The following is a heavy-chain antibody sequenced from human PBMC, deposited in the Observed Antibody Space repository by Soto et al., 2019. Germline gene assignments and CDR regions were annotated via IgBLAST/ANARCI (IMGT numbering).Heavy chain of an antibody. CDR1: GYTFTSYG. J-gene: IGHJ6*02. CDR3: ARDREYSYGYYYYYYYGMDV. CDR2: ISAYNGNT. Sequence: ASVKVSCKASGYTFTSYGISWVRQAPGQGLEWLGWISAYNGNTNYAQKLQGRVTMTTDTSTSTAYMELRSLRSDDTAVYYCARDREYSYGYYYYYYYGMDVWGQGTTVTVSS. D-gene: IGHD5-18*01. V-gene: IGHV1-18*04.